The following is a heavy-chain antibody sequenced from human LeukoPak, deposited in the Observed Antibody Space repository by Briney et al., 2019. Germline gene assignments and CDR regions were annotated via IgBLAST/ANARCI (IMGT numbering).Heavy chain of an antibody. Sequence: SETLSLTCAVYGGSFSGYYWSWIRQPPGKGLEWIGEINHSGSTNYNPSLKSRVTISVDTSKNQFSLKLSSVTAADTAVYYCARDGLRFSSFDPWGQGTLVTVSS. D-gene: IGHD5-12*01. CDR3: ARDGLRFSSFDP. J-gene: IGHJ5*02. CDR2: INHSGST. CDR1: GGSFSGYY. V-gene: IGHV4-34*01.